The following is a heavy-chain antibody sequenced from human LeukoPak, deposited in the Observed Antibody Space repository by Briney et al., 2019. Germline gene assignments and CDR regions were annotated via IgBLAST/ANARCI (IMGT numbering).Heavy chain of an antibody. V-gene: IGHV3-48*01. CDR1: GFTFSSYS. Sequence: PGGSLRLFCAASGFTFSSYSMNWVRQAPGKGLEWVSYISSSSSTIYYADSVKGRFTISRDNAKNSLYLQMNSLRAEDTAVYYCASRLDSSGWYYYYYYYMDVWGKGTTVTVSS. J-gene: IGHJ6*03. CDR2: ISSSSSTI. D-gene: IGHD6-19*01. CDR3: ASRLDSSGWYYYYYYYMDV.